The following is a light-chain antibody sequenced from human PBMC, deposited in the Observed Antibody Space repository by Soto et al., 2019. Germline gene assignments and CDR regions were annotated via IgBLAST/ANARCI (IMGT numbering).Light chain of an antibody. CDR2: DVT. CDR3: QQSSTIPRT. J-gene: IGKJ1*01. V-gene: IGKV1-33*01. Sequence: DIQMTQSPSSLSASVGDRVTITCQASQDIDKYLNWYQQKPGKAPKLLIDDVTNLETGVPSRFSGSGSGTHFTFTIGSLQPEDIATYYCQQSSTIPRTFGQGTKVDLK. CDR1: QDIDKY.